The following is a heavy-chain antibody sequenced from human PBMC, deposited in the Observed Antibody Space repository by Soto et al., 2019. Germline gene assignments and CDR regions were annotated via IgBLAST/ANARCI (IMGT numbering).Heavy chain of an antibody. CDR3: ARVVRGATYYYDSSGYVDLFYFDY. J-gene: IGHJ4*02. V-gene: IGHV4-31*03. CDR1: GGSISSGGYY. Sequence: PSETLSLTCTVSGGSISSGGYYWSWIRQHPGKGLEWIGYIYYSGSTYYNPSLKSRVTISVDTSKNQFSLKLSSVTAADTAVYYCARVVRGATYYYDSSGYVDLFYFDYWGQGTLVTVSS. D-gene: IGHD3-22*01. CDR2: IYYSGST.